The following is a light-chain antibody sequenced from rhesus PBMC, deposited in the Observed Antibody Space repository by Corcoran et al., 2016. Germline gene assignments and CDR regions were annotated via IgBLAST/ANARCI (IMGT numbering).Light chain of an antibody. CDR3: QQYNSAPFT. J-gene: IGKJ3*01. CDR1: QGINSW. V-gene: IGKV1-21*01. CDR2: KAS. Sequence: DIQMTQSPSSLSASVGDRVTITCRASQGINSWLAWYQQKPGTAPKLLIYKASSLESGVPSRFSGSGSGTEFTLTISSLQPEDFATYYCQQYNSAPFTFGPGTKLDIK.